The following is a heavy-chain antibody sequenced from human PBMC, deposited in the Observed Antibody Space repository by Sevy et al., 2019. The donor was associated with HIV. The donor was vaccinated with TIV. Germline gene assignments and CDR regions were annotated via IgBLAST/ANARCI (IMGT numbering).Heavy chain of an antibody. J-gene: IGHJ6*02. Sequence: GGSLRLSCAASGFTFSSYWMSWVRQAPGKGLEWVANIKQDGSEKYYVDSVKGRFTISRDNAKNSLYLQMNSLRAEDTAVYYCARDTYYYDSSGYLDGMDVWGQGTTVTVSS. D-gene: IGHD3-22*01. CDR1: GFTFSSYW. CDR2: IKQDGSEK. CDR3: ARDTYYYDSSGYLDGMDV. V-gene: IGHV3-7*03.